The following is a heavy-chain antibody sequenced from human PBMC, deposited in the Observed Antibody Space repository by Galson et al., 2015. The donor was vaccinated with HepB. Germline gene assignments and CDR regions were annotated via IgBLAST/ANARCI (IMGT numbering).Heavy chain of an antibody. CDR3: ARVDRGVSNYYYYGMDV. CDR2: IYHSGST. Sequence: TLSLTCAVSGGSISSGGYSWSWIRQPPGKGLEWIGYIYHSGSTYYNPSLKSRVTISVDRSKNQFSLKLSSVTAADTAVYYCARVDRGVSNYYYYGMDVWGQGTMVTVSS. J-gene: IGHJ6*02. CDR1: GGSISSGGYS. V-gene: IGHV4-30-2*01. D-gene: IGHD2-8*01.